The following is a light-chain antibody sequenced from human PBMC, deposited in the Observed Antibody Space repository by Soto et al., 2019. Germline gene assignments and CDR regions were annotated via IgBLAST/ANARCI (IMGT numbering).Light chain of an antibody. V-gene: IGKV3D-20*02. CDR3: QQRSNWPIT. Sequence: IVLTQSPGTLSLSPGERTTLSCRASQSISRYLAWYQQKPGQGPRLLIYGASSRATGTPDRFSGSGSGTDFTLTINRLEPEDFALYYCQQRSNWPITFGQGTRLENK. CDR1: QSISRY. CDR2: GAS. J-gene: IGKJ5*01.